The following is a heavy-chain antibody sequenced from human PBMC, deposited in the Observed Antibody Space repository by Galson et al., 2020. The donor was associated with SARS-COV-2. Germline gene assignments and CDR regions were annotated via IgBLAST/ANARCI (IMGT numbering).Heavy chain of an antibody. V-gene: IGHV3-7*01. D-gene: IGHD3-10*01. Sequence: GGSLRLSCTASGFSFSAFRMSWVRQAPGKGLEWVSNINQDGIYKYSLDSVKGRFTIPKDNSKNSLYLQMDSLRVEDTAWYFCSRDYQGSGKYGVYCWGEGTLVSVCS. CDR2: INQDGIYK. J-gene: IGHJ4*02. CDR1: GFSFSAFR. CDR3: SRDYQGSGKYGVYC.